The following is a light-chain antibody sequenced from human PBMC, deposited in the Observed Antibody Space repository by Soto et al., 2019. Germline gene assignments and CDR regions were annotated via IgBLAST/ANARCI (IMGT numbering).Light chain of an antibody. CDR2: GAS. V-gene: IGKV3-15*01. CDR3: QQYNKWPQFT. Sequence: EIVMTQSPVTLSVSPGERATVSCRASQSVSSNLAWYQQRPGQAPRLLMYGASTRATGIPARFSGSGSGTEFTLTISSLQSEDFAVYYCQQYNKWPQFTFGPGTRVDMK. CDR1: QSVSSN. J-gene: IGKJ3*01.